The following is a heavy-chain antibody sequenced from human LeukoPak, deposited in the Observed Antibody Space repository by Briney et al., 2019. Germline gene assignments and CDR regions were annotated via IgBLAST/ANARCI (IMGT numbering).Heavy chain of an antibody. D-gene: IGHD6-13*01. CDR3: ARQIASAGTAGFDF. CDR2: IYSTGST. J-gene: IGHJ4*02. V-gene: IGHV4-4*07. Sequence: PSETLSLICTVSGVSISSFYWSWIRQPAGKGLEWIGRIYSTGSTNYNPSLRSRLTMSVNTYKNQFSLRVRSLPVADTAVYYCARQIASAGTAGFDFWGQGALVTVS. CDR1: GVSISSFY.